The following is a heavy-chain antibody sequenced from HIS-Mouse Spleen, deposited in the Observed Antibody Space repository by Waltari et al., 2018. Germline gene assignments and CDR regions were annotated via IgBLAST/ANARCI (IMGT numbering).Heavy chain of an antibody. Sequence: QLQLQESGPGLVKPSETLSLTCTVAGGSIRSSSYYWGWIRQPPGKGLEWIGSIYYSGSTYYNPSLKSRVTISVDTSKNQFSLKLSSVTAADTAVYYCARSSGSGATHYWGQGTLVTVSS. CDR3: ARSSGSGATHY. CDR2: IYYSGST. D-gene: IGHD1-26*01. CDR1: GGSIRSSSYY. J-gene: IGHJ4*02. V-gene: IGHV4-39*07.